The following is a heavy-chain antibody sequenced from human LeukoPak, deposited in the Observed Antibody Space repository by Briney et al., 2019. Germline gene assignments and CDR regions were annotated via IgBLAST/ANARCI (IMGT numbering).Heavy chain of an antibody. D-gene: IGHD6-6*01. J-gene: IGHJ4*02. CDR1: GLTFSTNS. CDR3: AREAPRGTSSNPYYFDS. CDR2: ISFSSSTI. V-gene: IGHV3-48*01. Sequence: GGSLRLSCAAAGLTFSTNSMNWVRQAPGKGLEWVSYISFSSSTIYYADSVKGRFTISRDNAKNLLYLQMNSLRAEDTAVYYCAREAPRGTSSNPYYFDSWGQGTLVTVSS.